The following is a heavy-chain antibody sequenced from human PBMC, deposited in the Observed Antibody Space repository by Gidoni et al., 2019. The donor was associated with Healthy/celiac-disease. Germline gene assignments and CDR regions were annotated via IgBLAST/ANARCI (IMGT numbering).Heavy chain of an antibody. Sequence: EVQLVESGGGLVQPGRSLRLSCAASGFTFADYAMHWVRQAPGKGLEWVSGISWNSGSIGYADSVKGRFTISRDNAKNSLYLQMNSLRAEDTALYYCARVGASVGILGFDYWGQGTLVTVSS. CDR1: GFTFADYA. V-gene: IGHV3-9*01. CDR3: ARVGASVGILGFDY. CDR2: ISWNSGSI. J-gene: IGHJ4*02. D-gene: IGHD1-26*01.